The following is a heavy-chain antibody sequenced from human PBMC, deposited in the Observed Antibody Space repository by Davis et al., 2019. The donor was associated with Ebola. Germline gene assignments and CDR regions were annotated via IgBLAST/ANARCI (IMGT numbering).Heavy chain of an antibody. J-gene: IGHJ3*02. CDR3: ATLPDI. CDR2: INTNTGNP. Sequence: ASVKVSCKASGYTFTTYGMHWVRQAPGQGLEWMGWINTNTGNPTYAKGFTGRFVFSLDTSVSTAYLQINSLKTEDIAVYYCATLPDIWGQGTMVIVSS. CDR1: GYTFTTYG. V-gene: IGHV7-4-1*02.